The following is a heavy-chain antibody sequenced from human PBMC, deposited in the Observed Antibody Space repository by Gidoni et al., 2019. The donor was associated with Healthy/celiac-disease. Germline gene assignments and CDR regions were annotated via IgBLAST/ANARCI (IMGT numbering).Heavy chain of an antibody. CDR2: ISSSGSTI. J-gene: IGHJ4*02. CDR1: GLPFSSYE. V-gene: IGHV3-48*03. D-gene: IGHD4-17*01. CDR3: ARQSDYGGSPFDY. Sequence: EVQLVESGGGLVQPGGSLRLSCSAPGLPFSSYEMNWVRQAPGKGLEWISYISSSGSTIYYADAVKGRFTITRDNAKNSLYLQMNSLRAEDTAVYYCARQSDYGGSPFDYWGQGTLVTVSS.